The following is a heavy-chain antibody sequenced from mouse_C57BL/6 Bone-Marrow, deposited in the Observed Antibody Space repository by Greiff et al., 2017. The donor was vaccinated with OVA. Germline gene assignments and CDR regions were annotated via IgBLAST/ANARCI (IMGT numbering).Heavy chain of an antibody. J-gene: IGHJ1*03. CDR2: IYSEDGET. Sequence: EVKLEESGAELVKPGASVKLSCTASGFNIKDYYMHWVKQRPEQGLEWVGRIYSEDGETKYAPKFQGKATITADTSSNTAYLQLSSLTSEDTAVYYCAREFTTVVATYPKDFDVWGTGTTVTVSS. D-gene: IGHD1-1*01. V-gene: IGHV14-2*01. CDR3: AREFTTVVATYPKDFDV. CDR1: GFNIKDYY.